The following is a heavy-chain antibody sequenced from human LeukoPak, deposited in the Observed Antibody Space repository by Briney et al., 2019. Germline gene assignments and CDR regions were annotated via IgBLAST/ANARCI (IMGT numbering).Heavy chain of an antibody. J-gene: IGHJ4*02. Sequence: SGGSLRLSCAASGFTFSSYGMHWVRQAPGKGLEWVAVIWYDGSNKYYADSVKGRFPISRDNSKNTLYLQMNSLRAEDTAVYYCARGSSWLNGNLGTVDYWGQGTLVTVSS. CDR2: IWYDGSNK. D-gene: IGHD3-22*01. V-gene: IGHV3-33*01. CDR3: ARGSSWLNGNLGTVDY. CDR1: GFTFSSYG.